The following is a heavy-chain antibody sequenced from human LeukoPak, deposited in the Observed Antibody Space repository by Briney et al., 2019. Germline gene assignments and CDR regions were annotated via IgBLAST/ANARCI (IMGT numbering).Heavy chain of an antibody. CDR2: INHSGST. CDR1: GGSFSGYY. CDR3: ARGSYYDFWSGYSIYYYYMDV. J-gene: IGHJ6*03. V-gene: IGHV4-34*01. D-gene: IGHD3-3*01. Sequence: SETLSLTCAVYGGSFSGYYWSWIRQPPGKGLAWIGEINHSGSTNYNPSLKSRVTISVDTSKNQFSLKLSSVTAADTAVYYCARGSYYDFWSGYSIYYYYMDVWGKGTTVTVSS.